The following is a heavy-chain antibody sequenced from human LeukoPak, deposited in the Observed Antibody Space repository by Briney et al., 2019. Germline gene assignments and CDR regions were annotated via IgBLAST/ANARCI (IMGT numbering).Heavy chain of an antibody. CDR1: GGSFSGYY. J-gene: IGHJ4*02. CDR3: ARGPGYSSSWYARDFDY. D-gene: IGHD6-13*01. V-gene: IGHV4-34*01. Sequence: SETLSLTCAVYGGSFSGYYWSWIRQPPGKGLEWIGEINHSGSTNYNPSLKSRVTISVDTSKNQFSLKLSSVTAADTAVYYCARGPGYSSSWYARDFDYWGQGTLVTVSS. CDR2: INHSGST.